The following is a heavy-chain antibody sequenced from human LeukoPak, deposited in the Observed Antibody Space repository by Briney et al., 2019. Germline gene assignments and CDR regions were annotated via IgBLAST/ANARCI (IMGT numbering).Heavy chain of an antibody. CDR2: IYYSGST. CDR1: GGSISSSNYY. D-gene: IGHD3-3*01. CDR3: ARVTIFGVVTINWFDH. J-gene: IGHJ5*02. Sequence: SETLSLTCTVSGGSISSSNYYWGWIRQPPGKGLEWIGSIYYSGSTYYNPSLKSRVTISVDTSKTQFSLKLSSVTAADTAVYYCARVTIFGVVTINWFDHWGQGTLVTVSS. V-gene: IGHV4-39*07.